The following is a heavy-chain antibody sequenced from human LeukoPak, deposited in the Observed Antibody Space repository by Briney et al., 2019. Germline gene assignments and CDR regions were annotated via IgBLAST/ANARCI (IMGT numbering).Heavy chain of an antibody. CDR3: ARAGEDYYGSGSYDWDY. D-gene: IGHD3-10*01. V-gene: IGHV3-30-3*01. Sequence: HAGGSLRLSCAASGFTFSSYAMHWVRQAPGKGLEWVAVISYDGSNKYYADSVKGRFTISRDNSKNTLYLQMNSLRAEDTAVYYCARAGEDYYGSGSYDWDYWGQGTLVTVSS. CDR2: ISYDGSNK. CDR1: GFTFSSYA. J-gene: IGHJ4*02.